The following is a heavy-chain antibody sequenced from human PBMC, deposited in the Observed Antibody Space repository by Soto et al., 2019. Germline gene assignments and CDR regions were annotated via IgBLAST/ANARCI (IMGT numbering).Heavy chain of an antibody. V-gene: IGHV5-51*01. CDR2: IYPGDSDT. Sequence: HGESLKISCKGSGYSFTSYWIGWVRQMPGKGLEWMGIIYPGDSDTRYSPSFQGQVTISADKSVSTAYLQWSSLKASDTAMYYCASRVAAPYYYYGMDVWGQGTTVTVSS. J-gene: IGHJ6*02. CDR3: ASRVAAPYYYYGMDV. CDR1: GYSFTSYW. D-gene: IGHD2-15*01.